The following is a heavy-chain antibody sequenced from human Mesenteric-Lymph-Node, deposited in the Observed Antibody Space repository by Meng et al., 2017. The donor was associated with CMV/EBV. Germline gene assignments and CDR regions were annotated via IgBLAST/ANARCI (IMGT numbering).Heavy chain of an antibody. J-gene: IGHJ4*02. V-gene: IGHV3-66*02. D-gene: IGHD3-3*01. CDR1: GFTFSGSW. CDR3: ARTIPPDY. Sequence: GESLKISCAASGFTFSGSWMSWVRQAPGKGLEWVSVIYSGGSTYYADSVKGRFTISRDNSKNTLYLQMNSLRAEDTAVYYCARTIPPDYWGQGTLVTVSS. CDR2: IYSGGST.